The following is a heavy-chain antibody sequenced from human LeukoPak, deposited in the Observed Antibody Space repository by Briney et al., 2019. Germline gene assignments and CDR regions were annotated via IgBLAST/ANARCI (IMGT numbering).Heavy chain of an antibody. J-gene: IGHJ6*02. CDR1: GYTFTGYY. Sequence: ASVKVSCKASGYTFTGYYMHWVRQAPGQGLEWMGWINPNSGGTNYAQKFQGRVTMTRDTSISTAYMELSRLRSDDTAVYYCARLPRRTDIVVVPAAIPTGDVMDVWGQGTTVTFSS. CDR3: ARLPRRTDIVVVPAAIPTGDVMDV. V-gene: IGHV1-2*02. CDR2: INPNSGGT. D-gene: IGHD2-2*02.